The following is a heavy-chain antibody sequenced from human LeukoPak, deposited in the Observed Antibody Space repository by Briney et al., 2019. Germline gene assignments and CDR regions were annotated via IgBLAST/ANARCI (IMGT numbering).Heavy chain of an antibody. CDR3: TSRDKGYYYGMDV. V-gene: IGHV3-66*01. CDR1: GFTVSTNY. J-gene: IGHJ6*02. Sequence: GGSLRLSCAASGFTVSTNYMSWVRHTPGKGLEWVSLIYSGGSTYYADSVKGRFTISRDNSKNTLYLQMNSLRAEDTAVYYCTSRDKGYYYGMDVWGQGTTVTVSS. D-gene: IGHD5-24*01. CDR2: IYSGGST.